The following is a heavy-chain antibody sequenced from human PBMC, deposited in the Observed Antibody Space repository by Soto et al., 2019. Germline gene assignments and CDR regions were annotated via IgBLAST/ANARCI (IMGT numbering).Heavy chain of an antibody. CDR2: IYPGDSDA. J-gene: IGHJ6*02. V-gene: IGHV5-51*01. CDR1: GYSFISYW. D-gene: IGHD2-2*01. CDR3: ARLGYYSSTSCYGYYHYGMDV. Sequence: PGESLKISCKGSGYSFISYWIGWVRQMPGKGLEWMGIIYPGDSDARYSPSFQGQVTISADKSISTAYLQWSSLKASDTAMYYCARLGYYSSTSCYGYYHYGMDVWGQGTTVTVSS.